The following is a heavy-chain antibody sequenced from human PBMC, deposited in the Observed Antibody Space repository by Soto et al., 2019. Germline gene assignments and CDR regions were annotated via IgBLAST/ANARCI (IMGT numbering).Heavy chain of an antibody. CDR1: GGSISSYY. CDR2: IYYSGST. V-gene: IGHV4-59*01. J-gene: IGHJ6*02. CDR3: ARQRYCSSTSRCAVYYYYGMDV. Sequence: SETLSLTCTVSGGSISSYYWSWSRQPPGKGLEWIGYIYYSGSTNYNPSLKSRVTISVDTSKNQFSLKLSSVTAADTAVYYCARQRYCSSTSRCAVYYYYGMDVWGQGTTVTVSS. D-gene: IGHD2-2*01.